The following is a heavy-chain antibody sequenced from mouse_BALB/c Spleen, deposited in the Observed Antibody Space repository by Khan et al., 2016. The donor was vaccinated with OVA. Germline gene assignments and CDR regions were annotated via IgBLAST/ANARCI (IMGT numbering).Heavy chain of an antibody. J-gene: IGHJ3*01. CDR3: ARHGYVACFAY. Sequence: LEESGPELMKPGASVKISCKASGYSFTSYYIHWVKQSHGKSLEWIGYIDPFNGGTSYNPKFKGKATLTVDKSSSTAYMHLSSLTSDDSAVYYCARHGYVACFAYWGQGTLVTVSA. CDR2: IDPFNGGT. D-gene: IGHD2-2*01. V-gene: IGHV1S135*01. CDR1: GYSFTSYY.